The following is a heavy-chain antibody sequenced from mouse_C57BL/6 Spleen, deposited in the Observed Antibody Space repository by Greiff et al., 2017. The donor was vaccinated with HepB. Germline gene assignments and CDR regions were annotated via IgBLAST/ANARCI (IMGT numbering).Heavy chain of an antibody. CDR3: ARDYDYDVKAMDY. CDR1: GYAFSSYW. J-gene: IGHJ4*01. CDR2: IYPGDGDT. D-gene: IGHD2-4*01. Sequence: QVQLQQSGAELVKPGASVKISCKASGYAFSSYWMNWVKQRPGKGLEWIGQIYPGDGDTNYNGKFKGKATLTADKSSSTAYMQLSSLTSEDSAVYFCARDYDYDVKAMDYWGQGTSVTVSS. V-gene: IGHV1-80*01.